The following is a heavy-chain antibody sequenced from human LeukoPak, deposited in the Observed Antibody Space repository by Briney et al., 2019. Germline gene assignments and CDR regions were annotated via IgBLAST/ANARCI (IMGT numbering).Heavy chain of an antibody. V-gene: IGHV3-23*01. J-gene: IGHJ4*02. CDR1: GFTFSSYA. CDR2: ISGSGGST. Sequence: GGSLRLSCAASGFTFSSYAMSWVRRAPGKGLEWVSAISGSGGSTYYADSVKGRFTISRDNSKNTLYLQMNSLRPEDTAVYYCAKDQGQVYGYFDYWGQGTLVTVSS. CDR3: AKDQGQVYGYFDY. D-gene: IGHD1-14*01.